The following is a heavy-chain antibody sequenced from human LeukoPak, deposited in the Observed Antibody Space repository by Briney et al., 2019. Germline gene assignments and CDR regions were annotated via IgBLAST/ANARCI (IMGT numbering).Heavy chain of an antibody. CDR3: ASRRTYDYGDYVSFGYAFDI. CDR1: GGTFSSYA. V-gene: IGHV1-69*13. J-gene: IGHJ3*02. Sequence: SVKVSCKASGGTFSSYAISWVRQAPGQGLEWMGGIIPIFGTANYAQKFQGRVTITADESTSTAYMELSSLRSEDTAVYYCASRRTYDYGDYVSFGYAFDIWGQGTMVTVSS. CDR2: IIPIFGTA. D-gene: IGHD4-17*01.